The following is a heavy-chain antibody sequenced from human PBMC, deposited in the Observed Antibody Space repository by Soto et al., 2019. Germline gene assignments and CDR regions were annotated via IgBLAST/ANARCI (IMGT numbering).Heavy chain of an antibody. CDR2: INSDGSGT. D-gene: IGHD6-13*01. J-gene: IGHJ4*02. Sequence: EVQLVESGGGLVQPGGSLRLSCAASGFTFSNYWMHWVRQAPGKGLVWVSRINSDGSGTSYADSVKGRFTISRDNAKNTLYLQMNSLKVEDTAVYYCMGGIASAGAIDYWGQGTLVTVSS. V-gene: IGHV3-74*01. CDR3: MGGIASAGAIDY. CDR1: GFTFSNYW.